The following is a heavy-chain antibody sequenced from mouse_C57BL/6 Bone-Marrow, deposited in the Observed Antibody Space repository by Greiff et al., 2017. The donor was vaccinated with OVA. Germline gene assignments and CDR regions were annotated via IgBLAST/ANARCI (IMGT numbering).Heavy chain of an antibody. CDR2: INPSNGGT. J-gene: IGHJ2*01. Sequence: VKLMESGTELVKPGASVKLSCKASGYTFTSYWMHWVKQRPGQGLEWIGNINPSNGGTNYNEKFKSKATLTVDKSSSTAYMQLNSLTSEDSAVYYCARIGRGNYGYWGQGTTLTVSS. V-gene: IGHV1-53*01. CDR3: ARIGRGNYGY. D-gene: IGHD2-1*01. CDR1: GYTFTSYW.